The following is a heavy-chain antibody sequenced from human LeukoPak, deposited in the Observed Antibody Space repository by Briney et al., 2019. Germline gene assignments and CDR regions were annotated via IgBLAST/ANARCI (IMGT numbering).Heavy chain of an antibody. Sequence: SQTLSLTCAISGDSVSSNSAAWNWIRQSPSRGLEWLGRTYYRSKWYNDYAVSVKSRITINPDASKNQFSLQLNSVTPEDTAVYYCAREGGSCDSSGWQRIDYWGQGTLVTVSS. CDR2: TYYRSKWYN. D-gene: IGHD6-19*01. CDR1: GDSVSSNSAA. V-gene: IGHV6-1*01. J-gene: IGHJ4*02. CDR3: AREGGSCDSSGWQRIDY.